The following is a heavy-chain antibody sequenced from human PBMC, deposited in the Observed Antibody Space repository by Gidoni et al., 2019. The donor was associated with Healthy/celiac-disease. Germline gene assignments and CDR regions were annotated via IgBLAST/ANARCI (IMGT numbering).Heavy chain of an antibody. Sequence: QVQLVQSGAEVKKPGASVKVSCTASGYSFTCYDINSVRQATGQGLERMGWMNPNSGNTGYAQKFQGRVTMTRNTSISTAYMELSSLRSEDTAVYYCARGGSVLRFLEWLSDFDYWGQGTLVTVSS. D-gene: IGHD3-3*01. CDR3: ARGGSVLRFLEWLSDFDY. V-gene: IGHV1-8*01. J-gene: IGHJ4*02. CDR1: GYSFTCYD. CDR2: MNPNSGNT.